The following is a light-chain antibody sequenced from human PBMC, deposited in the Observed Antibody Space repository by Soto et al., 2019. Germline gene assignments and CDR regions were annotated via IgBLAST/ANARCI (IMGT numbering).Light chain of an antibody. V-gene: IGKV3-20*01. J-gene: IGKJ2*03. CDR1: QTVNSLY. CDR3: QQYGSSPGYS. Sequence: EIVLTQSPGTLSLSPGERVTLSCRASQTVNSLYLAWYQQKPSQAPRLVIYATSNRATGIPYRFSGSGSGTDFTPTISRLEPEDFAVYFCQQYGSSPGYSFGQGTRLEI. CDR2: ATS.